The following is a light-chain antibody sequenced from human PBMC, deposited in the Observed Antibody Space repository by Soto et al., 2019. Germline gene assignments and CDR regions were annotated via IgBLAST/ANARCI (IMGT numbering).Light chain of an antibody. Sequence: QSVLTQPPSVSGAPGQRVTISCTGNNSNIGAPYDVQWFQQFPGTAPKLLIYKNSVRPSGVSDRFSASKSGTSASLAITGLQADDEADYYCQSYDNSLNGVLFGGGTKLTVL. CDR1: NSNIGAPYD. V-gene: IGLV1-40*01. CDR3: QSYDNSLNGVL. J-gene: IGLJ2*01. CDR2: KNS.